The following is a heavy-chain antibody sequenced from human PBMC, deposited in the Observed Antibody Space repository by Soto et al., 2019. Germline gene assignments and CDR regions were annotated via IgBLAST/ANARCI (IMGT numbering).Heavy chain of an antibody. Sequence: SETLSLTCVVSGGSLSSYYWSWIRQPSGKGLEWIGYIYYSGSTNYNPSLKSRVTISVDTSKNQFSLKLSSVTAADTAVYYCARTWASTNDYWGRGTLVTVSS. V-gene: IGHV4-59*01. CDR3: ARTWASTNDY. J-gene: IGHJ4*02. CDR2: IYYSGST. D-gene: IGHD3-16*01. CDR1: GGSLSSYY.